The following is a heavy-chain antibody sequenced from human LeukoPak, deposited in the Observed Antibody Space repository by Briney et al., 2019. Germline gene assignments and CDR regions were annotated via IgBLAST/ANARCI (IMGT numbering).Heavy chain of an antibody. D-gene: IGHD3-22*01. Sequence: SETLSLTCTVSGGSISTYYWSWIRQPAGKGLEWIGRIYTSGSTNYNPSLKSRVTISVDTSKNQFSLKLSSVTAADTAVYYCAREKGYYDSTTPLDYWGQGTLVTVSS. CDR1: GGSISTYY. CDR2: IYTSGST. CDR3: AREKGYYDSTTPLDY. V-gene: IGHV4-4*07. J-gene: IGHJ4*02.